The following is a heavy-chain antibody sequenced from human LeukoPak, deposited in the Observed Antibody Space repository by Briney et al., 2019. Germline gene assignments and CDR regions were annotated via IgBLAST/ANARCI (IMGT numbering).Heavy chain of an antibody. J-gene: IGHJ4*02. CDR1: GFTFSSYS. V-gene: IGHV3-21*01. Sequence: GGSLRLSCAASGFTFSSYSMNWVRQAPGKGLEWVSYISSSGSYIYYADSVKGRFTIPRDNAQNSLYLQMNILRADDTDVYYCARDLSQGATTDTLGYFDYWGQGALVTVSS. CDR2: ISSSGSYI. CDR3: ARDLSQGATTDTLGYFDY. D-gene: IGHD1-1*01.